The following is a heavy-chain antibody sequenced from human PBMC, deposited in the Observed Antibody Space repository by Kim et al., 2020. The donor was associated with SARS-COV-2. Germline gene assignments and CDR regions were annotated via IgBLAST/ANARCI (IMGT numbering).Heavy chain of an antibody. V-gene: IGHV3-11*06. CDR3: ARSDYGDYDLDY. CDR2: ISSSSSYT. CDR1: GFTFSDYY. Sequence: GGSLRLSCAASGFTFSDYYMSWIRQAPGKGLEWVSYISSSSSYTNYADSVKGRFTISRDNAKNSLYLQMNSLRAEDTAVYYCARSDYGDYDLDYWGQGTLVTVSS. D-gene: IGHD4-17*01. J-gene: IGHJ4*02.